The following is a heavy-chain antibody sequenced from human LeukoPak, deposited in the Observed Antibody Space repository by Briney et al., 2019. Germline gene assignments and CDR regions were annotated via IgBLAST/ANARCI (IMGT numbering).Heavy chain of an antibody. CDR1: GFTFSQYS. CDR2: LRYTGET. CDR3: ARDAGNSGYGCDL. D-gene: IGHD5-12*01. V-gene: IGHV3-48*01. Sequence: GGSLRLSCAASGFTFSQYSINWVRQAPGKGLEWVSHLRYTGETFYADSVKGRFTISRDNVRNSLYLQMNSLRAEDTAMYYCARDAGNSGYGCDLWGQGTLVTVSS. J-gene: IGHJ5*02.